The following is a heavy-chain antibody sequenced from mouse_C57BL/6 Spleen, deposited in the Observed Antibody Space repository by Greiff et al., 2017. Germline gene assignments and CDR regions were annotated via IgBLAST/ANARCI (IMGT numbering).Heavy chain of an antibody. D-gene: IGHD2-3*01. J-gene: IGHJ2*01. CDR3: ARDGQYSFDY. CDR1: GYTFTSYW. CDR2: IDPSDSET. V-gene: IGHV1-52*01. Sequence: QVQLQQPGAELVRPGSSVKLSCKASGYTFTSYWMHWVKQRPIQGLEWIGNIDPSDSETHYNQKFKDKATLAVDKSSSTAYMQLSSLTSEDSAVYYCARDGQYSFDYWGQGTTLTVSS.